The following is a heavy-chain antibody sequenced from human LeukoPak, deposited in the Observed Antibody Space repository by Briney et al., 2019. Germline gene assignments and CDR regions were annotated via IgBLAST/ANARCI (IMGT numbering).Heavy chain of an antibody. CDR3: ARHSNYDYYFGN. Sequence: SGPTLVNPTQTLTLTCTFSGFSLRTTGMRVRWIRQPPGKALEWLALIDWDDEKFYSASLKTRLTIAKDTSKNQVVLTVTNVDPVDTATYYCARHSNYDYYFGNWGQGALVSVSS. J-gene: IGHJ4*02. V-gene: IGHV2-70*04. D-gene: IGHD4-11*01. CDR1: GFSLRTTGMR. CDR2: IDWDDEK.